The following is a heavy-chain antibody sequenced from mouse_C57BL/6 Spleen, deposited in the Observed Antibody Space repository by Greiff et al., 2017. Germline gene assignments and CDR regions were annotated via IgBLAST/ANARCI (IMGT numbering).Heavy chain of an antibody. CDR1: GFTFSSYG. D-gene: IGHD2-4*01. CDR2: ISSGGSYP. CDR3: ARDYDAFFDY. V-gene: IGHV5-6*01. J-gene: IGHJ2*01. Sequence: EVQLVESGGDLVKPGGSLQLSCAASGFTFSSYGMSWVRQTPDKRLAWVATISSGGSYPYYPDSVKGRFTISRDNAKNTLYLQMSSLRSKDTAMYYCARDYDAFFDYWGQGTTLTVSS.